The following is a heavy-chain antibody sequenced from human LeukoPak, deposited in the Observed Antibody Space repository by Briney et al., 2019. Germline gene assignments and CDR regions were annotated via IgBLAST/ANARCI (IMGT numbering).Heavy chain of an antibody. CDR1: GFTVSSNY. V-gene: IGHV3-53*04. J-gene: IGHJ4*02. CDR3: ARGQFFDY. Sequence: PGGSLRLSCAASGFTVSSNYMSWVRQAPGKGLDWVPVIYSGGSTYYAGSVKGRFTIYRHNSKNQLYLQMNSLRAEDTAVYYCARGQFFDYWGQGTLITVSS. CDR2: IYSGGST.